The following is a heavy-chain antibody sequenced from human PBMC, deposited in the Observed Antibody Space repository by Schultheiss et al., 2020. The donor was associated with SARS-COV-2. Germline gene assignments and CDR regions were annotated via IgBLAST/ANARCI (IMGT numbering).Heavy chain of an antibody. J-gene: IGHJ6*03. CDR1: GFTFSSYG. D-gene: IGHD2-2*01. CDR2: IWYDGSNK. Sequence: GGSLRLSCAASGFTFSSYGMHWVRQAPGKGLEWVAVIWYDGSNKYYADSVKGRFTISRDNAKNTLYLQMNSLRAEDTAVYYCAKDKLYCSSTSCYRRKIGGGYYMDVWGKGTTVTVSS. CDR3: AKDKLYCSSTSCYRRKIGGGYYMDV. V-gene: IGHV3-33*03.